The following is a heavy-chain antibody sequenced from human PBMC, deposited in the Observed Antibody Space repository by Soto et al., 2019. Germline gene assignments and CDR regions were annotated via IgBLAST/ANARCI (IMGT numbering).Heavy chain of an antibody. V-gene: IGHV4-34*01. J-gene: IGHJ6*02. CDR1: GGSFSGYY. CDR2: INHSGST. CDR3: ASSKLLSGSGLTTGEYYYYGMDV. D-gene: IGHD3-10*01. Sequence: SETLSLTCAVYGGSFSGYYWSWIRQPPGKGLEWIGEINHSGSTNYNPSLKSRVTISVDTSKNQFSLKLSSVTAADTAVYYCASSKLLSGSGLTTGEYYYYGMDVWGQGTTVTVSS.